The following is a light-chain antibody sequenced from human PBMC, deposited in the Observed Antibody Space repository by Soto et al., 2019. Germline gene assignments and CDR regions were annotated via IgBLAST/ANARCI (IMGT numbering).Light chain of an antibody. J-gene: IGLJ2*01. CDR2: DVT. Sequence: QSVLTQPASVSGSPGQSISISCTGTSSDIGGYTYVSWYQQHPGKAPKLLIFDVTSRPSGVSHRFSGSKSGNTASLTISGLQAEYEADYYCSSYTTSDTLIFGGGTKVTVL. CDR3: SSYTTSDTLI. V-gene: IGLV2-14*03. CDR1: SSDIGGYTY.